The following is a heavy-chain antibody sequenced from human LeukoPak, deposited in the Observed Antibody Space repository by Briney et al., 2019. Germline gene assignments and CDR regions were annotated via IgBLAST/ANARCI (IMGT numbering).Heavy chain of an antibody. CDR3: AREWEDTIFGVVTQGPSYSYYYMDV. D-gene: IGHD3-3*01. CDR2: INHSGST. V-gene: IGHV4-34*01. Sequence: SETLSLTCAVYGGSFSGYYWSWIRQPPGKGLEWIGEINHSGSTNYNPSLKSRVTMSVDTSKNQFSLKLSSVTAADTAVYYCAREWEDTIFGVVTQGPSYSYYYMDVWGNGTPVTVSS. CDR1: GGSFSGYY. J-gene: IGHJ6*03.